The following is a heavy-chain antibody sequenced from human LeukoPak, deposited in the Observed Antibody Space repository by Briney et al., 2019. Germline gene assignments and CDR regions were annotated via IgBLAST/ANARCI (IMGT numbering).Heavy chain of an antibody. J-gene: IGHJ4*02. D-gene: IGHD3-10*01. V-gene: IGHV4-59*01. CDR3: AGQGEWLPFDY. CDR2: IYYSGST. CDR1: GGSISSYY. Sequence: SETLSLTCTVSGGSISSYYWSWIRQPPGKGLEWIGYIYYSGSTNYNPSLKSRVTISVDTSKNQFSLKLSSVTAADTAVYYCAGQGEWLPFDYWGQGTLVTVSS.